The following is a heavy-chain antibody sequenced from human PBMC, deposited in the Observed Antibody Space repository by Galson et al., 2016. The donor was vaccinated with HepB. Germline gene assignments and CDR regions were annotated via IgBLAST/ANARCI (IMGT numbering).Heavy chain of an antibody. Sequence: SVKVSCKASGYIFTTYYIHWVRQAPGQGLEWMGIINPSMGATSNAQRFQDRVSVTSDTYTSTVYMELTNLRSEDTAVYYCARSWASAAELDYWGQGTLVTVSS. CDR1: GYIFTTYY. CDR3: ARSWASAAELDY. CDR2: INPSMGAT. J-gene: IGHJ4*02. V-gene: IGHV1-46*01. D-gene: IGHD2-2*01.